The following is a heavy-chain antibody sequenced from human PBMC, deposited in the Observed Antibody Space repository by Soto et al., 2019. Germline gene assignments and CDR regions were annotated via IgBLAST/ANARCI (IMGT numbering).Heavy chain of an antibody. V-gene: IGHV3-21*01. CDR1: GFIFSSFW. CDR2: ISSSSSYI. D-gene: IGHD3-3*01. CDR3: ARDGGTYYDFWSGYSPYYYYYMDV. Sequence: PGGPLRLSCASSGFIFSSFWMSWVSQAQEKGMEWVSSISSSSSYIYYADSVKGRFTISRDNAKTSLYLQMNSLRAEDTAVYYCARDGGTYYDFWSGYSPYYYYYMDVWGKGTTVTVSS. J-gene: IGHJ6*03.